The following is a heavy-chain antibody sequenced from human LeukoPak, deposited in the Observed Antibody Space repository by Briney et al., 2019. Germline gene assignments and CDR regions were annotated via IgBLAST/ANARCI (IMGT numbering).Heavy chain of an antibody. CDR3: ARGEAKDTAMVRYYYHGMDV. V-gene: IGHV3-48*02. CDR1: GFTFSSYS. CDR2: ISSNSSTI. D-gene: IGHD5-18*01. J-gene: IGHJ6*02. Sequence: GGSLRLSCAASGFTFSSYSMNWVRQAPGKGLEWVSYISSNSSTIYYADSVKGRFTISRDNAKNSLYLQMNSLRDEDTAVYYCARGEAKDTAMVRYYYHGMDVWGQGTTVTVSS.